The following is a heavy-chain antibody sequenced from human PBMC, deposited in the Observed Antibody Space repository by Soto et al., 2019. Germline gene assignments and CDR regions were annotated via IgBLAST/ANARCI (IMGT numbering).Heavy chain of an antibody. V-gene: IGHV1-18*01. D-gene: IGHD1-1*01. CDR3: ARGRYGDY. J-gene: IGHJ4*02. CDR2: ISAHNGNT. CDR1: GYAFTTYG. Sequence: QVHLVQSGAEVKKPGASVKVSCQASGYAFTTYGITWVRQAPGQGLEWMGWISAHNGNTNYAQKLQGRVTVTRDTSTSTAYMELRSLRSGGTAVYYCARGRYGDYWGQGALVTVSS.